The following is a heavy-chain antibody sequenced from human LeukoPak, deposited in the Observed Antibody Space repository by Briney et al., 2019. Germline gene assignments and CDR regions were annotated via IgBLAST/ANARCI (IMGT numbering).Heavy chain of an antibody. D-gene: IGHD1-26*01. CDR1: GFTFSSCA. J-gene: IGHJ6*03. CDR2: ISGSGGST. CDR3: AKGPAARIVSGVQIYYYYVDV. Sequence: GGSLRLFCAVSGFTFSSCAMTWVRQAPGKGLEWVSAISGSGGSTYYADSVRGRFTISRDNSKNTLYLQINSLRAEDTAVYYCAKGPAARIVSGVQIYYYYVDVWGKGTTVTVSS. V-gene: IGHV3-23*01.